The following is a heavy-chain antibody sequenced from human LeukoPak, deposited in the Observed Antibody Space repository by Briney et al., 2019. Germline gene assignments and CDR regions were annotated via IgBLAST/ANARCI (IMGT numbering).Heavy chain of an antibody. Sequence: GASVKVSCKASGYTFTSYGISWVRQAPGQGLEWMGWISAYNGNTNYAQKLQGRVTMTTDTSTSTAYMELRSLRSDDTAVYYCARDRYSSSWYAAHNLYYFDYWGQGTLVTVSS. J-gene: IGHJ4*02. CDR2: ISAYNGNT. V-gene: IGHV1-18*01. CDR3: ARDRYSSSWYAAHNLYYFDY. D-gene: IGHD6-13*01. CDR1: GYTFTSYG.